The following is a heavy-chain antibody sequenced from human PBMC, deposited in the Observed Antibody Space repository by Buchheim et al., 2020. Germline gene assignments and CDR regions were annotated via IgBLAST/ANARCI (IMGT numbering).Heavy chain of an antibody. D-gene: IGHD3-10*01. Sequence: EVQLVQSGAEVKKPGESLKISCQASGYTFTKSWIGWVRQVPGKGLEWMGVIYPSDSDARYSPSLQGQATTTVDRSINIAYLQWNSLRASDTATYFCTRQPMVRGVGRFDHWGQGT. V-gene: IGHV5-51*01. J-gene: IGHJ5*02. CDR3: TRQPMVRGVGRFDH. CDR2: IYPSDSDA. CDR1: GYTFTKSW.